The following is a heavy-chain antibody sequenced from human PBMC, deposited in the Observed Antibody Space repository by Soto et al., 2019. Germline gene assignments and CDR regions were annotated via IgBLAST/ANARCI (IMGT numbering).Heavy chain of an antibody. J-gene: IGHJ4*02. Sequence: ASVKVSCKAPVGTFSSYTISWVRQAPGQGLEWMGRIIPILGIANYAQKFQGRVTITADKSTSTAYMELSSLRSEDTAVYSCARDIAAAGPTSYYWSQGTLVIVSS. V-gene: IGHV1-69*04. CDR2: IIPILGIA. CDR1: VGTFSSYT. D-gene: IGHD6-13*01. CDR3: ARDIAAAGPTSYY.